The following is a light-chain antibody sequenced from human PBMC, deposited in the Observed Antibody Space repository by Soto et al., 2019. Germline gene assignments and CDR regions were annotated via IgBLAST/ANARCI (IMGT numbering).Light chain of an antibody. J-gene: IGLJ2*01. Sequence: QSALTQPRSVSGSPGQSVTISCTGTSSDVGTYNYVSWYQQQPRKAPKLINYNVSQRPSGVPHRFSGSKSGNTASLTIAVLQAEDESDYYCCSDAGSYASVFGGGTKVTVL. V-gene: IGLV2-11*01. CDR2: NVS. CDR3: CSDAGSYASV. CDR1: SSDVGTYNY.